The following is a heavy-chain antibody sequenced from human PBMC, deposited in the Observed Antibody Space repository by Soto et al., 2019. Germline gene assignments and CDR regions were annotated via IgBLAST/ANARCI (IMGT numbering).Heavy chain of an antibody. Sequence: QVQLQESGPGLVKPSETLSLTCTVSGGSISSYYWSWIRQPPGKGLEWIGYIYYSGSTNYNPSLRSRVTISVDTSKNQFSLKLNSVTAADTAVYYCAGSYSSGWFDYWGQGTLVTVSS. CDR2: IYYSGST. J-gene: IGHJ4*02. D-gene: IGHD6-19*01. CDR1: GGSISSYY. CDR3: AGSYSSGWFDY. V-gene: IGHV4-59*08.